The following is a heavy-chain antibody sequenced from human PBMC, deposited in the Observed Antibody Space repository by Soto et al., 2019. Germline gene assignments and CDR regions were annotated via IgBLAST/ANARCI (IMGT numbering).Heavy chain of an antibody. CDR1: GGSISSYY. CDR2: IYYSGST. J-gene: IGHJ6*03. V-gene: IGHV4-59*01. CDR3: ARAVTTSYYYYMDV. D-gene: IGHD4-17*01. Sequence: SETLSLTCTVSGGSISSYYWSWIRQPPGKGLEWIAYIYYSGSTNYNPSLKSRVTISVDTSKNQFSLKLSSVTAADTAVYYCARAVTTSYYYYMDVWGKGTTVTVSS.